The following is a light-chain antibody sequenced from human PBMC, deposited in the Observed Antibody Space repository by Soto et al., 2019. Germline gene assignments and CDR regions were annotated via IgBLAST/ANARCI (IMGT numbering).Light chain of an antibody. CDR1: SSDVDIYKL. V-gene: IGLV2-23*02. CDR3: CSYAGSCTFS. CDR2: EVS. Sequence: QSALTQPASVSGSPGQSITISCTGTSSDVDIYKLVSWYQHHPGKAPKLMIYEVSKRPSGVSNRFSGSKSGNTASLTISGIQAEDEADYYCCSYAGSCTFSVGGGTKVTVL. J-gene: IGLJ2*01.